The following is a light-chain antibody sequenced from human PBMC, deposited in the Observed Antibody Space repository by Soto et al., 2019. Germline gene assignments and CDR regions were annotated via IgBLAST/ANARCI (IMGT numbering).Light chain of an antibody. CDR2: DAS. Sequence: DIQMTQSPSTLSASVGDTVTVTCLARQSVSGWLAWYQQKPVEAPKLLIYDASALPRGVPSRFSGSGSGTKFTLTFASLQPDDFATYYCQQYETFSGTFGPGTKVDI. CDR3: QQYETFSGT. J-gene: IGKJ1*01. V-gene: IGKV1-5*01. CDR1: QSVSGW.